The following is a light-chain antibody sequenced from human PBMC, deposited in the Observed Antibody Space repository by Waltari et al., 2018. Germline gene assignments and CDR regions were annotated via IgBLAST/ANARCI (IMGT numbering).Light chain of an antibody. Sequence: QLVLTQSPSASASLGASVKLACPLSSGHSNNVIAWLQQRPEKGPRYLLKVNTDGSHNRGDDVPERFSGSSSGAERYLTISSLQSEDEADYFCQTGGHGTWVFGGGTKLTVL. CDR2: VNTDGSH. J-gene: IGLJ3*02. CDR3: QTGGHGTWV. V-gene: IGLV4-69*01. CDR1: SGHSNNV.